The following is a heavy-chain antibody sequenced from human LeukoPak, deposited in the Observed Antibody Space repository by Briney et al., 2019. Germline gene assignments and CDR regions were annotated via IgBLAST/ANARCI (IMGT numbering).Heavy chain of an antibody. D-gene: IGHD3-10*01. CDR1: GFTFRSYA. CDR3: AKGGRITMLRGVQRDHYFDY. J-gene: IGHJ4*02. V-gene: IGHV3-30*04. CDR2: ISYDGSNQ. Sequence: GGSLRLSCAASGFTFRSYAMHWVRQAPGKGLEWVAVISYDGSNQKYADSVKGRFTISRDNSQNTLYLQMNSLRDEDTAVYYCAKGGRITMLRGVQRDHYFDYWGQGTLVTVSS.